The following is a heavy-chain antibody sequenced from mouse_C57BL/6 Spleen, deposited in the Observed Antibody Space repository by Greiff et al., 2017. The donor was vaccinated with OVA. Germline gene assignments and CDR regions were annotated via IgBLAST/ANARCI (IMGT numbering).Heavy chain of an antibody. J-gene: IGHJ2*01. Sequence: VKLQQPGAELVRPGSSVKLSCKASGYTFTSYWMDWVKQRPGQGLEWIGNIYPSDSETHYNQKFKDKATLTVDKSSSTAYMQLSSLTSEDSAVYYCASDYYGHYWGQGTTLTVSS. CDR1: GYTFTSYW. CDR3: ASDYYGHY. D-gene: IGHD1-1*01. CDR2: IYPSDSET. V-gene: IGHV1-61*01.